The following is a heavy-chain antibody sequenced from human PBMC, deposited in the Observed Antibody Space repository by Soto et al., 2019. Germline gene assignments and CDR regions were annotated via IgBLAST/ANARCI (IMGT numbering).Heavy chain of an antibody. D-gene: IGHD6-13*01. CDR1: GGTFSSYA. CDR3: ARNMDGYSSSWYNWFDP. CDR2: IIPIFGTA. Sequence: QVQLVQSGAEVKKPGSSVKVSCKASGGTFSSYAISWVRQAPGQGLEWMGGIIPIFGTANYAQKFQGRVTITADESTSTAYMELRSLRSEDTAVYYCARNMDGYSSSWYNWFDPWGQGTLVTVSS. V-gene: IGHV1-69*01. J-gene: IGHJ5*02.